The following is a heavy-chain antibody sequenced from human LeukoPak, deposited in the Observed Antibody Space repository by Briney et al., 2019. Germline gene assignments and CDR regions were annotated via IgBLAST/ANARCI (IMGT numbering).Heavy chain of an antibody. D-gene: IGHD7-27*01. V-gene: IGHV4-39*07. J-gene: IGHJ6*03. CDR2: IYYSGST. CDR3: ARVTGQFYFYYYMDV. Sequence: PSETLSLTCTVSGASISGSGYYWGWIRQPTGKGLEWIGSIYYSGSTYYNPSLKSRFTISLDTSKNEFSLKLSSVTAADTAVYYCARVTGQFYFYYYMDVWGKGTTVTVSS. CDR1: GASISGSGYY.